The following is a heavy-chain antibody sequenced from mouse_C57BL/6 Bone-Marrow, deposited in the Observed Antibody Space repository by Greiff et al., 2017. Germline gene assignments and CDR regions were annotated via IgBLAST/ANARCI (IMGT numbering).Heavy chain of an antibody. CDR1: GFHIQDDY. CDR3: TRVWLDY. D-gene: IGHD2-10*02. CDR2: IDPENGDT. Sequence: VQLKESGSELVRPGASVTLSCTASGFHIQDDYMHWVKQRPEQGLVGIGWIDPENGDTEYAAKFQGKATITEDTSSNTAYLQLSSRTSEDTAVYYCTRVWLDYWGQGTSVTVSS. V-gene: IGHV14-4*01. J-gene: IGHJ4*01.